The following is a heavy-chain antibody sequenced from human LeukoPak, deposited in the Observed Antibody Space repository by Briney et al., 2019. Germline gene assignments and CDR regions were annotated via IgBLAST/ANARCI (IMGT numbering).Heavy chain of an antibody. Sequence: GGSLRLSCAASGFTFSSYAMSWVRQAPGKGLEWVSAISGSGGSTYYADSVKGRFTISRDSSKNTLYLQMNSLRAEDPAVYYCANLGVTGTTDYRGQGTLVTVSS. D-gene: IGHD1-7*01. J-gene: IGHJ4*02. CDR3: ANLGVTGTTDY. CDR2: ISGSGGST. CDR1: GFTFSSYA. V-gene: IGHV3-23*01.